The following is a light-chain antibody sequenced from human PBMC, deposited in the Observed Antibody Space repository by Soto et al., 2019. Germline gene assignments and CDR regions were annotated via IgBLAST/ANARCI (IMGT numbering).Light chain of an antibody. Sequence: DIQMTQSPSTLSASVGDRVTITCRASQSISSWLAWYQQKPGKAPKLLIYDASSLESGVPSRFSGSGSGTEFTLTIRSLKVADFETYYCQQYNSYWTFGHGTKVDIK. V-gene: IGKV1-5*01. J-gene: IGKJ1*01. CDR3: QQYNSYWT. CDR1: QSISSW. CDR2: DAS.